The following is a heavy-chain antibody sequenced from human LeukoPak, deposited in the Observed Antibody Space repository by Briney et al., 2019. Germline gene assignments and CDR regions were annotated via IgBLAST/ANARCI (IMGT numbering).Heavy chain of an antibody. CDR3: ATDHEHWLVPHRY. Sequence: GGSLRLSCSASGFTFISYAMHWVRQAPGKGLEYVSAISSHGDSTYSADSVKGRFTVSRDNSKNTLYLQMNSLKTEDTAVYYCATDHEHWLVPHRYWGQGTLVTVSS. V-gene: IGHV3-64*04. D-gene: IGHD6-19*01. J-gene: IGHJ4*02. CDR2: ISSHGDST. CDR1: GFTFISYA.